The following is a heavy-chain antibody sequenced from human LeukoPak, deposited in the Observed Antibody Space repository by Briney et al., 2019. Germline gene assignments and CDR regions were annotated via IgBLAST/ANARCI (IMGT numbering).Heavy chain of an antibody. J-gene: IGHJ4*02. CDR1: GFTFSSYA. CDR3: AKDETSPLRYFDWLLSGHDY. Sequence: GGSLRLSCAASGFTFSSYAMSWVRQAPGKGLEWVSAISGSGGSTYYADSVKGRFTISRDNSKNTLYLQMNSLRAEDTAVYYCAKDETSPLRYFDWLLSGHDYWGQGTLVTVSS. V-gene: IGHV3-23*01. CDR2: ISGSGGST. D-gene: IGHD3-9*01.